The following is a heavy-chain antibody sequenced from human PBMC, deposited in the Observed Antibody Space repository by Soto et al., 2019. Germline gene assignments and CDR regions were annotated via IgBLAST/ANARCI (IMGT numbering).Heavy chain of an antibody. CDR3: ARLYGFSGFDY. CDR2: NYGGST. CDR1: GASISSSDYY. Sequence: SETLSLTCSVSGASISSSDYYWGWIRQPPGQGLEWIGSNYGGSTNYNPSLKSRVTISVDTSKNQFSLKLSSVTAADTAVYYCARLYGFSGFDYWGQGILVTVSS. V-gene: IGHV4-39*07. J-gene: IGHJ4*02. D-gene: IGHD6-25*01.